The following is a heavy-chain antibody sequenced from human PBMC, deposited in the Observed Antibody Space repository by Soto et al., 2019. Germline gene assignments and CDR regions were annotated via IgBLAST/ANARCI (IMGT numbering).Heavy chain of an antibody. J-gene: IGHJ5*02. CDR3: ARGVGSGSYYNQYNWFDP. V-gene: IGHV1-3*01. CDR1: GYTFTSYA. CDR2: INADNGNT. Sequence: DSVKVSCKASGYTFTSYAMHWVRQAPGQRLEWMGWINADNGNTKYSQKFQGRVTITTDTSTSTAYMELRSLRSDDTAVYYCARGVGSGSYYNQYNWFDPWGQGTLVTVSS. D-gene: IGHD3-10*01.